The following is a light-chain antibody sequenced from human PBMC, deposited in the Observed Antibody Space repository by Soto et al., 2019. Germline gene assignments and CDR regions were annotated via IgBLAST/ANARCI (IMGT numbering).Light chain of an antibody. CDR2: DAS. Sequence: EIVLTQSPGTLSLSPGERATLSCRASQSISSTYLTWYPQRPGQAPRLLIYDASRRATGIPDGFSGSGSGTDFTLTISRLEPEDFAVYYCQQYGSSPPTFGEGTKVDIK. J-gene: IGKJ1*01. CDR3: QQYGSSPPT. CDR1: QSISSTY. V-gene: IGKV3-20*01.